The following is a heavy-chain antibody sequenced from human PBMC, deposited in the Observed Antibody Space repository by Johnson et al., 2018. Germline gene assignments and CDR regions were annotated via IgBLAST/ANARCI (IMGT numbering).Heavy chain of an antibody. D-gene: IGHD6-19*01. CDR1: GFSFSTYG. J-gene: IGHJ3*02. CDR2: ISYDGSNK. V-gene: IGHV3-30*18. CDR3: AKDQFMSVAGSGSFDI. Sequence: VQLVESGGGVVHPGRSLRLSCAASGFSFSTYGMHWVRQAPGKGLEWVSIISYDGSNKYYADSVMGRFTISRDNSKDTLYRQMNSLRPEETAVNYCAKDQFMSVAGSGSFDIWGQGTMVTVSS.